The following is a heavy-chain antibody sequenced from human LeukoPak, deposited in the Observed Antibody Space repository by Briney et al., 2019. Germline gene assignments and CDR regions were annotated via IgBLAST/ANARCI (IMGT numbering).Heavy chain of an antibody. CDR3: ARGVFYYGSGSYSPSYFDY. V-gene: IGHV3-20*01. CDR2: INWNGGST. CDR1: GFTFDDYG. Sequence: GGSLRLSCAASGFTFDDYGMSWVRQAPGKGLEWVSGINWNGGSTGYADSVKGRSTISRDNAKNSLYLQMNSLRAEDTALYHCARGVFYYGSGSYSPSYFDYWGQGTLVTVSS. D-gene: IGHD3-10*01. J-gene: IGHJ4*02.